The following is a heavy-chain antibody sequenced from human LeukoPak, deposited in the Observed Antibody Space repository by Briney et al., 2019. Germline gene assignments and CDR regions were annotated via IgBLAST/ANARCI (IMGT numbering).Heavy chain of an antibody. CDR2: ISGSGGST. V-gene: IGHV3-23*01. D-gene: IGHD6-19*01. Sequence: GGSLRLSCAASGFTFSSYAMSWVRQAPGKGLEWVSAISGSGGSTYYADPVKGRFTISRDNSKNTLYLQMNSLRAEDTAVYYCAKDRPGRIAVAAIFDYWGQGTLVTVSS. CDR1: GFTFSSYA. CDR3: AKDRPGRIAVAAIFDY. J-gene: IGHJ4*02.